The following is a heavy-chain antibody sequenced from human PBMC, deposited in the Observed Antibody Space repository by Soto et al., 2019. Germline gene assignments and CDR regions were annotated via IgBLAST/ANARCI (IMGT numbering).Heavy chain of an antibody. V-gene: IGHV1-8*01. CDR1: GYTFTCYD. CDR2: INPNSGNT. Sequence: QVPLVQSGAEVKNPGASVKVSCKAPGYTFTCYDINWVRQATGQGLEWMGWINPNSGNTGYAQKFQGRVTMTRNTSISTAYMELSSLRSEDTAVYYCARRSRGGDYNDYWGQGTLVTVSS. J-gene: IGHJ4*02. CDR3: ARRSRGGDYNDY. D-gene: IGHD3-10*01.